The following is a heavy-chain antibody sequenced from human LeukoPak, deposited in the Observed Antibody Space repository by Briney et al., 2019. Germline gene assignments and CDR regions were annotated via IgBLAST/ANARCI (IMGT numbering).Heavy chain of an antibody. V-gene: IGHV3-33*01. J-gene: IGHJ3*02. CDR1: GFTFSNYD. CDR2: IWYDGSNK. D-gene: IGHD4-23*01. Sequence: GGSLRLSCAASGFTFSNYDMHWVRQAPGKELEWVAVIWYDGSNKYYADSVKGRFTISRDNSKNTLYLQMNSLRAEDTAVYYCARDDYGGKLDIWGQGTVVTVSS. CDR3: ARDDYGGKLDI.